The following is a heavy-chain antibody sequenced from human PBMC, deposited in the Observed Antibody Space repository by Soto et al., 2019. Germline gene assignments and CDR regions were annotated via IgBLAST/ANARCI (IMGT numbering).Heavy chain of an antibody. CDR3: AREADNGGSDY. CDR1: GDSIHSYY. D-gene: IGHD4-17*01. V-gene: IGHV4-59*01. CDR2: IYYSGST. J-gene: IGHJ4*01. Sequence: QVQLQESGLGLVKPSETLSLTCSVSGDSIHSYYWTWIRQPQGKGLEWIGYIYYSGSTSYNPSLESRVTFSVDRSKNKFSMSLRSVNAADTAVYYCAREADNGGSDYWGHGTLVTVSP.